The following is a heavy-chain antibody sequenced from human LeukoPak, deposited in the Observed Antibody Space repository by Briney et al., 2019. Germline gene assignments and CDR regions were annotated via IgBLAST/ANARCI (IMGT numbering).Heavy chain of an antibody. D-gene: IGHD3-3*01. J-gene: IGHJ4*02. V-gene: IGHV4-34*01. CDR3: ARTLEWGGNDY. Sequence: KTSETLSLTCAVYGGSFSGYYWSWIRQPPGKGLEWIGEINHSGSTNYNPSLKSRVTISVDTSKNQFSLKLSSVTAADTAVYYCARTLEWGGNDYWGQGTLVTVSS. CDR2: INHSGST. CDR1: GGSFSGYY.